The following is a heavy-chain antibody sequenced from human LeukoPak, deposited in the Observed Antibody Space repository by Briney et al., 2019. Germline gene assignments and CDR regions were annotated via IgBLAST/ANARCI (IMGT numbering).Heavy chain of an antibody. J-gene: IGHJ4*02. V-gene: IGHV3-30*02. CDR1: GFTFSNFG. CDR3: AKDQGSMFGYFNF. D-gene: IGHD3-10*02. CDR2: IRYHGTIK. Sequence: PGGSLRLSCAASGFTFSNFGMHWVRQAPGKGLEWVAYIRYHGTIKYYVDSVKGRFTISRDNPKNTLSLQMSSLRAEDTGVYYCAKDQGSMFGYFNFWGQGTLVTVSS.